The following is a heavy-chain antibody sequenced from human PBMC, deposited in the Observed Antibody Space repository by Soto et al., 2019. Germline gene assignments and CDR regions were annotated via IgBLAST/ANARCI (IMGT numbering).Heavy chain of an antibody. D-gene: IGHD2-15*01. J-gene: IGHJ3*02. Sequence: GGSLRLSCAASGFTFSSYAMSWVRQAPGKGLEWVSAISGSGGSTYYADSVKGRFTISRDNSKNTLYLQMNSLRAEDTAVYYCALKGDIVVVVAASDAFDIWGQGTMVTVSS. CDR1: GFTFSSYA. CDR2: ISGSGGST. V-gene: IGHV3-23*01. CDR3: ALKGDIVVVVAASDAFDI.